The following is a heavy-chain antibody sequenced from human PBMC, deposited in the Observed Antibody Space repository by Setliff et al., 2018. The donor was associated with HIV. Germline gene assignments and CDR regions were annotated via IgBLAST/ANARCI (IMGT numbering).Heavy chain of an antibody. CDR3: ARETWGGLQRGVDV. Sequence: KPSETLSLTCTVSGGSISSSSYYWGWIRQPPGKGLEWIGTIYYHGSTYYNPSLKSRVTISVDTSKNQFSLKLSSVTAADTAVYFCARETWGGLQRGVDVWGRGTTVTVSS. D-gene: IGHD4-4*01. CDR2: IYYHGST. V-gene: IGHV4-39*07. CDR1: GGSISSSSYY. J-gene: IGHJ6*02.